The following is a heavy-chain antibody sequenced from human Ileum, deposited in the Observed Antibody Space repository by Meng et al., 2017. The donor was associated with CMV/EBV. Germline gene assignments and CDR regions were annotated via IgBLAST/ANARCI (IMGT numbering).Heavy chain of an antibody. J-gene: IGHJ5*02. V-gene: IGHV1-69*01. CDR1: GGTFSSYT. CDR3: ARRFLGNWFDP. Sequence: SCKPSGGTFSSYTITWVRQAPGQGLEWMGGIIPVVGIPNYAQEFQGRVTITADDSTSTAYMELSSLRSEDTAVYYCARRFLGNWFDPWGQGTLVTVSS. D-gene: IGHD3-3*01. CDR2: IIPVVGIP.